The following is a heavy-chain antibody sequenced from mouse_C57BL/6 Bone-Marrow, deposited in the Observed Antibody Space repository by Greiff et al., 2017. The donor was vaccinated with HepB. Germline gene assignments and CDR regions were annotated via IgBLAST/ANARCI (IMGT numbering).Heavy chain of an antibody. CDR1: GFTFSSYA. J-gene: IGHJ4*01. CDR2: ISDGGSYT. V-gene: IGHV5-4*03. CDR3: ARGYAMDY. Sequence: EVMLVESGGGLVKPGGSLKLSCAASGFTFSSYAMSWVRQTPEKRLEWVATISDGGSYTYYPDNVKGRFTISRDNAENNLYLQMSHLKSEDTAMYYCARGYAMDYWGQGTSVTVSS.